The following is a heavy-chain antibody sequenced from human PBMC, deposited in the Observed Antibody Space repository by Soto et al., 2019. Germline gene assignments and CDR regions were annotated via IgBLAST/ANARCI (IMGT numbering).Heavy chain of an antibody. J-gene: IGHJ6*02. CDR3: AKDSNYRKDYYYGMDV. CDR2: ISGSGGSA. D-gene: IGHD4-4*01. V-gene: IGHV3-23*01. Sequence: LRLSCAASGSTFTNYAMSWVRQAPGKGLEWVSGISGSGGSAYYADSVKGRFAISRDNSKNTLYLQMNSLRAEDAAVYYCAKDSNYRKDYYYGMDVWGQGTTVTVSS. CDR1: GSTFTNYA.